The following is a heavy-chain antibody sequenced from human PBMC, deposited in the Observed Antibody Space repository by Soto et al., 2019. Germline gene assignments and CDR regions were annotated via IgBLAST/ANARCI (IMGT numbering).Heavy chain of an antibody. CDR3: ARFSQQQHSTRPWFDP. V-gene: IGHV1-46*01. D-gene: IGHD6-13*01. CDR2: ISTSGGST. J-gene: IGHJ5*02. CDR1: GYTFTSNG. Sequence: ASVKVSCKASGYTFTSNGISWVRQAPGQGLEWMGWISTSGGSTSYAQKFQGRVTMTRDTSTSTVYMELSSLRSEDTAVYYCARFSQQQHSTRPWFDPWGQGTLVTVSS.